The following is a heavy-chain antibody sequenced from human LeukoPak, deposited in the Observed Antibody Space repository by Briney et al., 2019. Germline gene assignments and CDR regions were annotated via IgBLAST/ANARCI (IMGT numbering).Heavy chain of an antibody. J-gene: IGHJ4*02. Sequence: PGGSLRLSCAASGFTFSAYNMNWVRQAPGQGLEWVSSISSSSTRKYYADSVKGRFTISRDNAKNSLHLQMNSLRDEDTAVYYCVRGDGWFGELLNFDYWGQGTLVTVSS. V-gene: IGHV3-48*02. D-gene: IGHD3-10*01. CDR3: VRGDGWFGELLNFDY. CDR2: ISSSSTRK. CDR1: GFTFSAYN.